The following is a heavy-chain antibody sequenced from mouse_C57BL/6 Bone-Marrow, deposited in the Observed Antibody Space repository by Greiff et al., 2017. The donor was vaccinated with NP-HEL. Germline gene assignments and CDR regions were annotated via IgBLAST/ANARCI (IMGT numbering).Heavy chain of an antibody. CDR1: GYTFTDHT. Sequence: QVQLQQSDAELVKPGASVKISCKVSGYTFTDHTIHWMKQRPEQGLEWIGYIYPRDGSTKYNEKFKGKATLTADKSSSTAYMQLNSLTSEDSAVYFCARPHYYYEGRSYAMDYWGQGTSVTVSS. CDR3: ARPHYYYEGRSYAMDY. D-gene: IGHD1-1*01. V-gene: IGHV1-78*01. CDR2: IYPRDGST. J-gene: IGHJ4*01.